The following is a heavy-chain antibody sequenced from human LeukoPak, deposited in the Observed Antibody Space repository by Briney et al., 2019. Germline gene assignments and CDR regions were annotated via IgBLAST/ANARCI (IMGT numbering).Heavy chain of an antibody. V-gene: IGHV3-13*04. CDR3: TRGAYNGFDP. CDR1: GFIFSTSD. CDR2: IGTVGDS. D-gene: IGHD2-21*01. Sequence: PGGSLRLSCAASGFIFSTSDMHWVRQPAGKGLEWVSGIGTVGDSYYLDSVKGRFTISRDDAGYSLYLHMNSLTAGDTAVYYCTRGAYNGFDPWGQGTLVTVAS. J-gene: IGHJ5*02.